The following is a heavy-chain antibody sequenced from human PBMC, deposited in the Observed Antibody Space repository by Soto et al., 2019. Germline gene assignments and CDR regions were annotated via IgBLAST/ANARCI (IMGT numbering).Heavy chain of an antibody. CDR3: AKAGGSWYSSGDDY. D-gene: IGHD6-13*01. V-gene: IGHV3-23*01. CDR2: ISGSGGST. Sequence: GGSLRLSCAASGFTFSSYAMSWVRQAPGKGLEWVSAISGSGGSTYYADSVKGRFTISRDNSKNTLYLQMNSLRAEDTAVYYCAKAGGSWYSSGDDYWGQGTLVTVSS. CDR1: GFTFSSYA. J-gene: IGHJ4*02.